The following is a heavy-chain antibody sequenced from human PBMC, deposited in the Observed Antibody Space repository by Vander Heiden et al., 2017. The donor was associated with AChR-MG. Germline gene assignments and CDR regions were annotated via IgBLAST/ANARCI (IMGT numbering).Heavy chain of an antibody. Sequence: QVQLVQSGAEVKKPGSSVTVSCKASGGTFSSYTISWVRQAPGQGLEWMGRIIPILGIANYAQKFQGRVTITADKSTSTAYMELSSLRSEDTAVYYCARDRAESNYYYYGMDVWGQGTTVTVSS. CDR1: GGTFSSYT. J-gene: IGHJ6*02. CDR3: ARDRAESNYYYYGMDV. CDR2: IIPILGIA. V-gene: IGHV1-69*08.